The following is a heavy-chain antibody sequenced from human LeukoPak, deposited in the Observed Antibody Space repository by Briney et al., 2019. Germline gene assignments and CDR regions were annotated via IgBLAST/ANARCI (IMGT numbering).Heavy chain of an antibody. D-gene: IGHD3-22*01. Sequence: SETLSLTCTVSGGSISSYYWSWIRQPPGKGLEWIGYIYYSGSTNYNPSLKSRVTISVDTSKNQFSLKLSSVTAADTAVYYCARPYYYDSRVDPWGQGTLVTVSS. CDR2: IYYSGST. V-gene: IGHV4-59*08. J-gene: IGHJ5*02. CDR3: ARPYYYDSRVDP. CDR1: GGSISSYY.